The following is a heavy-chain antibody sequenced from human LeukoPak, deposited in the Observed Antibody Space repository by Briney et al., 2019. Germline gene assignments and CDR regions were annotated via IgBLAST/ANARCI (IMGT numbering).Heavy chain of an antibody. CDR3: ARRESSSWSLDY. V-gene: IGHV3-9*01. D-gene: IGHD6-13*01. J-gene: IGHJ4*02. Sequence: GGSLRLSCAASGFTFDDYAMHWVRQVPGKGLEWVSGISWNSNSIGYADSVKGRLTISRDNAKNSLYLQMNSLRAEDTALYYCARRESSSWSLDYWGQGTLVTVSS. CDR1: GFTFDDYA. CDR2: ISWNSNSI.